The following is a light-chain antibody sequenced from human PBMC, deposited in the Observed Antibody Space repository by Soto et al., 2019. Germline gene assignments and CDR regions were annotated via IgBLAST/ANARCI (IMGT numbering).Light chain of an antibody. CDR2: EVS. CDR1: GSDVGAHKY. J-gene: IGLJ1*01. Sequence: QSALTQPASVSGSPGQSITISCTGSGSDVGAHKYVSWYQQYPGKVPKLIIYEVSHRPSGVSNRFSGSKSGNTASLTISGLQAEDEADYYCTSYRSSSNLGVIGTGTKLTVL. V-gene: IGLV2-14*01. CDR3: TSYRSSSNLGV.